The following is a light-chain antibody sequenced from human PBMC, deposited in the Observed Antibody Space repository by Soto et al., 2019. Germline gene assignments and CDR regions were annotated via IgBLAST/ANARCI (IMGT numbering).Light chain of an antibody. Sequence: IQLTQSPSSLSASVGDRVTITCRASQGIRSYLAWYQQKPGKAPKLLIYAASTLQSGVPSRFSGSGSGTDFTLTISSLQPEDFATYYGQQLNTYPRTFGPGTKVDIK. CDR2: AAS. J-gene: IGKJ3*01. CDR1: QGIRSY. V-gene: IGKV1-9*01. CDR3: QQLNTYPRT.